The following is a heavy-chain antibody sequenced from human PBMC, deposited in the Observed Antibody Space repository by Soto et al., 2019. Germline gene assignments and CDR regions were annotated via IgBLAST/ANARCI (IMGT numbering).Heavy chain of an antibody. Sequence: QVQLVQSGAELKKPGSSVKVSCRSGGDTFSSYTVSWVRQAPGQGLEWMGRVIPVLGVTNYARKFQGRVSIPAEKSTSTAYLELRSLTSGDSGVYYCARRRYCGADCYSQYYYGMDIWGQGTTVIVSS. CDR2: VIPVLGVT. D-gene: IGHD2-21*02. CDR3: ARRRYCGADCYSQYYYGMDI. V-gene: IGHV1-69*02. CDR1: GDTFSSYT. J-gene: IGHJ6*02.